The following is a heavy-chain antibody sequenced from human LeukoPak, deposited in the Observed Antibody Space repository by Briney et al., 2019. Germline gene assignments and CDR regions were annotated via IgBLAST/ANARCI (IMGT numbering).Heavy chain of an antibody. D-gene: IGHD2-2*01. Sequence: GGSLRLSCAASGFTFSSYPMSWVRQAPGKGLEWVSYITTSSSQIYYGDSVKGRFTISRDNAKNSLYLQMNSLRAEDTAVYYCARDSVVGLYQLPGGLDYWGQGVLVTVSS. J-gene: IGHJ4*02. CDR1: GFTFSSYP. CDR3: ARDSVVGLYQLPGGLDY. V-gene: IGHV3-21*01. CDR2: ITTSSSQI.